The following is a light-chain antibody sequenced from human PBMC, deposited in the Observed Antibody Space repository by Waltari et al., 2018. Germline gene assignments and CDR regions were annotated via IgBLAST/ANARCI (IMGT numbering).Light chain of an antibody. CDR1: QSVGSS. CDR2: DAS. CDR3: QQRSNWPPIT. V-gene: IGKV3-11*01. J-gene: IGKJ5*01. Sequence: EIVLTQSPVPLSLAPGERATLSGWARQSVGSSLAWYQQKPGQAPRLLMYDASNRATGVPARFNGSGSGTDFTLTIISLQSEDSAVYYCQQRSNWPPITFGQGTRLEIK.